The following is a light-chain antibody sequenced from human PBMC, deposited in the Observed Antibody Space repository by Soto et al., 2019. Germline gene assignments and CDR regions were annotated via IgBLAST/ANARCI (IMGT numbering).Light chain of an antibody. CDR3: SSYTSSSTWD. CDR2: DVS. Sequence: QSALTQPASVSGAPGQSITISCTGTSSDVGGYNYVSWYQQHPGKAPKLMIYDVSNRPSGVSNRFSGSKSGNTASLTISGLQAEDEAYYYCSSYTSSSTWDFGTGTKVTVL. V-gene: IGLV2-14*01. J-gene: IGLJ1*01. CDR1: SSDVGGYNY.